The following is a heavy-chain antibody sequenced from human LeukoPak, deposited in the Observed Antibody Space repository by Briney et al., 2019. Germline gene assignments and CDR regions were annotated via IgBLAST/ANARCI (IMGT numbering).Heavy chain of an antibody. CDR3: ARARGVTVLYYYYGMDV. D-gene: IGHD2-21*02. CDR1: GYTLTELS. V-gene: IGHV1-24*01. CDR2: FDPEDGET. J-gene: IGHJ6*02. Sequence: ASVKVSCKVSGYTLTELSRHWVRQAPGKGLEWMGGFDPEDGETIYAQKFQGRVTMTRDTSTSTVYMELSSLRPEDTAVYYCARARGVTVLYYYYGMDVWGQGTTVTVSS.